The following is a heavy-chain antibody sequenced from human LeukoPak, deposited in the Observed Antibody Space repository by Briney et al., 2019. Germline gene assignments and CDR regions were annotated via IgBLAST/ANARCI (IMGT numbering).Heavy chain of an antibody. CDR3: ARGVTMVRGVIVDWFDP. CDR1: GYSISSGYY. D-gene: IGHD3-10*01. CDR2: IYHSGST. V-gene: IGHV4-38-2*02. J-gene: IGHJ5*02. Sequence: SETLSLTCTVSGYSISSGYYWGWIRQPPGKGLEWIGSIYHSGSTYYNPSLKSRVTISVDTSKNQFSLKLSSVTAADTAVYYCARGVTMVRGVIVDWFDPWGQGTLVTVSS.